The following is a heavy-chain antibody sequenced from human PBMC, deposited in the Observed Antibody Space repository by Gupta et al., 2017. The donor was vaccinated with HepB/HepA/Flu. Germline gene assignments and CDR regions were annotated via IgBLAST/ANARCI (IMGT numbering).Heavy chain of an antibody. CDR3: ARDRYGDYWYFDL. CDR1: GFPVRSSC. Sequence: EVQVVEPGGGLVHPGGSLRLSCAASGFPVRSSCMSWVRQAPGKGLEWVSLIYSDGRTYYTDSLKGRFTISRDNSKNTLYLQINSLRAEDTAVYYCARDRYGDYWYFDLWGRGTLVTVSS. CDR2: IYSDGRT. J-gene: IGHJ2*01. V-gene: IGHV3-66*01. D-gene: IGHD4-17*01.